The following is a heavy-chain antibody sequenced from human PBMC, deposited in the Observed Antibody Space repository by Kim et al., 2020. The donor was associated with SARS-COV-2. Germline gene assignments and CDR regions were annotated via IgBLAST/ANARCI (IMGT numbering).Heavy chain of an antibody. D-gene: IGHD3-16*01. V-gene: IGHV3-74*01. J-gene: IGHJ4*02. CDR2: DGSTT. CDR3: ARDLLGG. Sequence: DGSTTSYAGSVKGRFTISRDNAKKTLYLQMNSLRADDTAVYYCARDLLGGWGQGTLVTVSS.